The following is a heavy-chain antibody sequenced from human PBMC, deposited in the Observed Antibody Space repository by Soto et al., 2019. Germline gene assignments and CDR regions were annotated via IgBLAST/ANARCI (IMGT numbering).Heavy chain of an antibody. CDR1: GVSITSYY. Sequence: PETLSLTCSVSGVSITSYYWTWIRHPPGKGLEWIGYVYHTGNTYYNPSLKSRVTISLDTSKNQVSLRLRSVTAADTAVYYCAREQYNWKLWGQGTLVT. CDR2: VYHTGNT. J-gene: IGHJ4*02. V-gene: IGHV4-59*01. CDR3: AREQYNWKL. D-gene: IGHD1-20*01.